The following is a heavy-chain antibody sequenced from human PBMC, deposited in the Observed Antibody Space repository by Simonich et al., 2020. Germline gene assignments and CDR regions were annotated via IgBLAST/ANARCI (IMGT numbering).Heavy chain of an antibody. CDR3: ASVLGGSAFAEVFNYYGMDG. J-gene: IGHJ6*02. Sequence: QVQLQESGPGLVKPSETLSLTCAVSGYSISSGYYWGWIRQPPGKGLEWIGRIYHRGKTYYNPALKSRVTITVDTTKDQFSPKRRSVTAADTAVYYWASVLGGSAFAEVFNYYGMDGWGQGTTVHVSS. D-gene: IGHD3-3*02. CDR1: GYSISSGYY. CDR2: IYHRGKT. V-gene: IGHV4-38-2*01.